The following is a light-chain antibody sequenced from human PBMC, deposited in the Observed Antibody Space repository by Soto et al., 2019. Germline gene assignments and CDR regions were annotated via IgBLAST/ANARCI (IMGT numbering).Light chain of an antibody. CDR2: EVS. CDR1: SSDVGGYNY. Sequence: QSALTQPASVSGSPGQSITISCTGTSSDVGGYNYVSWYQQHPGKALKLMIYEVSNRPSGVSNRFSGSKSGNTASLTISGRQAEDEADYYCSSYTSSSIVVFGGGTKLTVL. J-gene: IGLJ2*01. CDR3: SSYTSSSIVV. V-gene: IGLV2-14*01.